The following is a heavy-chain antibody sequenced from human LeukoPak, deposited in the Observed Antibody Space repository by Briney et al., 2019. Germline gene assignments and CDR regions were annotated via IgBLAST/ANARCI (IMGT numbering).Heavy chain of an antibody. D-gene: IGHD2-2*01. CDR3: ARPRCSSTSCPGGYNWFDP. CDR1: GYTFTSYG. Sequence: GASVKVSCKASGYTFTSYGINWVRQAPGQGLEWMGWISAYNGDTNYAQKLQGRVTMTTDTSTSTAYMELRSLRSDDTAVYYCARPRCSSTSCPGGYNWFDPWGQGTLVTVSS. J-gene: IGHJ5*02. CDR2: ISAYNGDT. V-gene: IGHV1-18*01.